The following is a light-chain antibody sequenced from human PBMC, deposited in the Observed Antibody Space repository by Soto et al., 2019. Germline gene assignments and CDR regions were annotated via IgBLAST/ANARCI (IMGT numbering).Light chain of an antibody. J-gene: IGKJ1*01. Sequence: EIVMTQSPATLSVSPGERATLSCRASQSVSSNLAWYQQKPGQAPRLLIYGASTRATGIPARFSGSGSGTEFTRTISSLQSEDFAVYYCQQYNIWPPWTFGQGTKVEIK. CDR2: GAS. CDR3: QQYNIWPPWT. V-gene: IGKV3-15*01. CDR1: QSVSSN.